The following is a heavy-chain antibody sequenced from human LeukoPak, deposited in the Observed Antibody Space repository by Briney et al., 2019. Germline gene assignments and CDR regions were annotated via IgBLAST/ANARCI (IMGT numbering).Heavy chain of an antibody. V-gene: IGHV1-69*04. CDR3: ARGGGVDILTGFQY. D-gene: IGHD3-9*01. Sequence: GSSVKVSCKASGGTFTNYAINWVRQAAGEGLEWMGKIIPILDVTNYAQKFQGSVTITADQSTSTAYMELSRLRSEDTAVYYCARGGGVDILTGFQYWGQGTLVTVSS. CDR1: GGTFTNYA. CDR2: IIPILDVT. J-gene: IGHJ4*02.